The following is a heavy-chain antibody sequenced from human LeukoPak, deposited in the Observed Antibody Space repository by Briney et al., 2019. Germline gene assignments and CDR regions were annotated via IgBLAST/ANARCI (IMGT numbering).Heavy chain of an antibody. V-gene: IGHV3-23*01. J-gene: IGHJ4*02. CDR2: ISGSGGST. CDR3: AKGDTTWELPHDY. D-gene: IGHD1-26*01. CDR1: GFTFSSYA. Sequence: PGGSLRLSCAVSGFTFSSYAMTWVRQAPGKGLEWVSAISGSGGSTYYADSVKGRFTISRDKSKNTLYLQMNSLRAEDTAVYYCAKGDTTWELPHDYWGQGTLVTVSS.